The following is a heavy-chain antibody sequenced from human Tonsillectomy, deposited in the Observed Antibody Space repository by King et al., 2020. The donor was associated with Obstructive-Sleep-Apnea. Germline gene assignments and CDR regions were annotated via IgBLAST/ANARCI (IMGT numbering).Heavy chain of an antibody. V-gene: IGHV4-31*03. CDR1: VGSISSNVYY. Sequence: MQLQESGPGRVKPSQTLSLTCTVSVGSISSNVYYWICIRQRPGKGLECLGYIYSSGNTYYKSSLKSRISISLDTSKNRFSLKVTSVTAADTAVYYCARGGSGYEPFDYWGQGTLVTVSS. CDR3: ARGGSGYEPFDY. D-gene: IGHD5-12*01. J-gene: IGHJ4*02. CDR2: IYSSGNT.